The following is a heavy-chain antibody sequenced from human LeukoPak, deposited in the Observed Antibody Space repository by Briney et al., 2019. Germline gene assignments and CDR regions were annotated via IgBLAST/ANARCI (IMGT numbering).Heavy chain of an antibody. J-gene: IGHJ4*02. D-gene: IGHD2-2*01. V-gene: IGHV3-21*01. CDR1: GFTFSRYS. CDR3: ARGSQLLNY. Sequence: GGSLRLSCAASGFTFSRYSMNWVRQAPGKGLEWVSSISISSNYIYYTDSVKGRCTISRDNGKNSLYLQMNSLRAEDTAVYFCARGSQLLNYWGQGTLVTVSS. CDR2: ISISSNYI.